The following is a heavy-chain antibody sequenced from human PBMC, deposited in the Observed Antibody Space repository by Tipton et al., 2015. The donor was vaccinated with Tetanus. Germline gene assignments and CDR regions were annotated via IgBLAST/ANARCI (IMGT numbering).Heavy chain of an antibody. CDR2: IYPGDSHV. CDR1: GYTFTDNW. V-gene: IGHV5-51*01. CDR3: AKGDSFHI. J-gene: IGHJ3*02. Sequence: QLVQSGAEVKKPGESLNISCQASGYTFTDNWIGWVRQRPGKGLEWMGVIYPGDSHVQFSPSFQGRVTFSVDKSINTAYLQWNSLGASDTAMYFCAKGDSFHIGGQGTMVIVSS. D-gene: IGHD2-21*01.